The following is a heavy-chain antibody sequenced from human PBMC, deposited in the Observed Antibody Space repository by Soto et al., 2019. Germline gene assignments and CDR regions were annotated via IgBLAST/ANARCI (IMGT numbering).Heavy chain of an antibody. J-gene: IGHJ4*02. CDR1: GGSIRYFY. CDR3: ASDHWTPVGGSGSDYMLDF. D-gene: IGHD3-10*01. Sequence: QMQLQESGPGLVKTSETLSLTCTVSGGSIRYFYWTWIRQPAGKGLVWIGSIYSSGDTFYNPSLTSHVTMSVDMSTNPLSLNMSAVTAADTAVYHCASDHWTPVGGSGSDYMLDFWGQAILVTASP. CDR2: IYSSGDT. V-gene: IGHV4-4*07.